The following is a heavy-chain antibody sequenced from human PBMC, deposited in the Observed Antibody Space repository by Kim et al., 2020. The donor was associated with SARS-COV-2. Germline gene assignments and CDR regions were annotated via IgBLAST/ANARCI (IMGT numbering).Heavy chain of an antibody. CDR2: IPSNGGRT. CDR3: VRRTDNPSTGGKNCYLDL. J-gene: IGHJ2*01. V-gene: IGHV3-64D*09. D-gene: IGHD2-15*01. Sequence: GGSLRLSCSASGFTFSNYAMHWVRQAPGKGLEYVSAIPSNGGRTYYADSVKCRFTISRDNSKNTLYLQMSSLRAEDTAVYYCVRRTDNPSTGGKNCYLDLWGHGTLVTVSS. CDR1: GFTFSNYA.